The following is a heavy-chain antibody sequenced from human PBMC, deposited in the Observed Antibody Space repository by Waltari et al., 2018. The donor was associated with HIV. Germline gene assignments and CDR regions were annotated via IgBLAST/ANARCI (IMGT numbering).Heavy chain of an antibody. Sequence: QVQLVESGGGVVQPGRSLRLSCAASGFTFSSYGMHWVRQAPGKGLEWVAVISYDGSNKYYADPVKRLFTLSRDNSKNTVYLQMNSLRAEDTAVYYCAKGHIVVVTNWFDPWGQGTLVTVSS. CDR2: ISYDGSNK. V-gene: IGHV3-30*18. CDR3: AKGHIVVVTNWFDP. J-gene: IGHJ5*02. D-gene: IGHD2-21*02. CDR1: GFTFSSYG.